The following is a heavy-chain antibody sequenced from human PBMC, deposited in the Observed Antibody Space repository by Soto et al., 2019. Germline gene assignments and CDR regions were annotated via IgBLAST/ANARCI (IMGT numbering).Heavy chain of an antibody. J-gene: IGHJ4*02. CDR2: IKQDGSEK. CDR1: GFTFSSYW. D-gene: IGHD6-6*01. V-gene: IGHV3-7*03. CDR3: ARGVVEWGGQLVRFDY. Sequence: PGGSLRLSCAASGFTFSSYWMSWVRQAPGKGLEWVANIKQDGSEKYYVDSVKGRFTISRDNAKNSLYLQMNSLRAEDTAVYYCARGVVEWGGQLVRFDYWGQGTLVTVSS.